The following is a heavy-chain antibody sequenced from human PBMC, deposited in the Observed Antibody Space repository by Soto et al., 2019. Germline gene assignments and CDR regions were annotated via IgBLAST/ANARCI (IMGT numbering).Heavy chain of an antibody. D-gene: IGHD3-22*01. CDR2: IYHSGST. Sequence: PSETLSLTCAVSGGSISSGGYSWSWIRQPPGKGLEWIGYIYHSGSTYYNPSLKSRVTISVDSSKNQFSLKLSSVTAADTAVYYCARVRVRDYYYGMDVWGQGTTVTVSS. V-gene: IGHV4-30-2*01. CDR1: GGSISSGGYS. J-gene: IGHJ6*02. CDR3: ARVRVRDYYYGMDV.